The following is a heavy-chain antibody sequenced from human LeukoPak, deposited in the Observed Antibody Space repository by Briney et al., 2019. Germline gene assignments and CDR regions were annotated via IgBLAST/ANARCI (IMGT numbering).Heavy chain of an antibody. J-gene: IGHJ4*02. D-gene: IGHD3-9*01. CDR2: INHSGST. CDR3: ARAGLRYFDWLLDDGIDY. Sequence: SETLSLTCAVYGGSFSGYYWSWIRQPPGKGLEWIGEINHSGSTNYNPSLKSRVTISVDTSKNQFSLKLSSVTAADTAVYYCARAGLRYFDWLLDDGIDYRGQGTLVTVSS. V-gene: IGHV4-34*01. CDR1: GGSFSGYY.